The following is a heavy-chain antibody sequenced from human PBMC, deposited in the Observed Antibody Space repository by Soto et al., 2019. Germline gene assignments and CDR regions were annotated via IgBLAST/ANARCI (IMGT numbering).Heavy chain of an antibody. Sequence: VQLVESGGGVVQPGRSLRLSCAASGFTFSDYAMHWVRQAPGKGLEWVAVVSHDGRNTHYADSVKGRFTISRDSSKNTVSLEMTRLRAEDTAVYYRAKGGRQWLVTSDFNYWGQGALVTVSS. CDR2: VSHDGRNT. J-gene: IGHJ4*02. V-gene: IGHV3-30*18. D-gene: IGHD6-19*01. CDR1: GFTFSDYA. CDR3: AKGGRQWLVTSDFNY.